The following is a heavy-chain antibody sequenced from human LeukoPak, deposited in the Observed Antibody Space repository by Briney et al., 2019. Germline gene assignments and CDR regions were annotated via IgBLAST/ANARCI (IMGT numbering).Heavy chain of an antibody. CDR3: ARDDNSGSYYHGLGAFDI. Sequence: SETLSLTCAVYGGSFSGYYWSWIRQPPGKGLEWIGEINHSGSTNYNPSLKSRVTISVDTSKNQFSLKLSSVTAADTAVYYCARDDNSGSYYHGLGAFDIWGQGTMVTVSS. V-gene: IGHV4-34*01. CDR2: INHSGST. CDR1: GGSFSGYY. D-gene: IGHD1-26*01. J-gene: IGHJ3*02.